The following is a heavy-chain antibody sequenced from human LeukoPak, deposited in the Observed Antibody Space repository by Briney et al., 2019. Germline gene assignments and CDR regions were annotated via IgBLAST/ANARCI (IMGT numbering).Heavy chain of an antibody. CDR2: IFYSGST. J-gene: IGHJ2*01. CDR1: GGSISTSNYY. D-gene: IGHD3-16*02. Sequence: SETLSLTCTVSGGSISTSNYYWGWIRQPPGKGLEWIGNIFYSGSTYYSPSLKSRVTISLDTSRNQFSLKLSSVTAADTAVYYCARGGYDYVWGSYRPHWYFDLWGRGTLVTVSS. V-gene: IGHV4-39*07. CDR3: ARGGYDYVWGSYRPHWYFDL.